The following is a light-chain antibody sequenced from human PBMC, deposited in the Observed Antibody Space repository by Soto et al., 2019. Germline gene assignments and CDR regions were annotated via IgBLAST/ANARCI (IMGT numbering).Light chain of an antibody. CDR1: SSNIGAGYD. J-gene: IGLJ2*01. CDR3: QSYDSSLSVV. Sequence: QSVLTQPPSVSGAPGQRVTISCTGSSSNIGAGYDVHWYQQLPGTAPKLLIYGNSNRPSGVPYRFSGSTSGTSASLAITGLQAEDEADYYCQSYDSSLSVVFGGGTKLTVL. V-gene: IGLV1-40*01. CDR2: GNS.